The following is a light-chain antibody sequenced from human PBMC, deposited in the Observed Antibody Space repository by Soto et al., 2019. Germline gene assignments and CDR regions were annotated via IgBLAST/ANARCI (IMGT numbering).Light chain of an antibody. V-gene: IGKV1-5*01. Sequence: IPMTQSPSTLSASVGDRVTITCRASQSISSWLAWYQQKPGKAPKLLIYDASSLESGVPSRFSGSGSGTEFTLTISSLQPDDFATYYCKQYNSYSGTFGQGTKVEIK. J-gene: IGKJ1*01. CDR1: QSISSW. CDR2: DAS. CDR3: KQYNSYSGT.